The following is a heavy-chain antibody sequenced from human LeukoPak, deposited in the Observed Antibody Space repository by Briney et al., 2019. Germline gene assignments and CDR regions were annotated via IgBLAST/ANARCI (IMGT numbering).Heavy chain of an antibody. CDR3: ARRPHTAMVMAWYFDL. D-gene: IGHD5-18*01. Sequence: SVKVSCKASGGTFSSYAISWVRQAPGQGLEWMGGIIPIFGTANYARKFQGRVTITADESTSTAYMELSSLRSEDTAVYYCARRPHTAMVMAWYFDLWGRGTLVTVSS. V-gene: IGHV1-69*13. J-gene: IGHJ2*01. CDR2: IIPIFGTA. CDR1: GGTFSSYA.